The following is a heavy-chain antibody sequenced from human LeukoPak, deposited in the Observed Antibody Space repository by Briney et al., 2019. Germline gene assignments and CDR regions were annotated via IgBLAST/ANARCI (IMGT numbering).Heavy chain of an antibody. D-gene: IGHD4-17*01. CDR3: AKAPTTVTPIDY. CDR2: KSYDGSNK. V-gene: IGHV3-30*18. Sequence: GRSLRLSCAASGFTFSSYGMHWVRQAPGKGLEWVAVKSYDGSNKYYADSVKGRFTISRDNSKNTLYLQMNSLRAEDTAVYYCAKAPTTVTPIDYWGQGTLVTVSS. J-gene: IGHJ4*02. CDR1: GFTFSSYG.